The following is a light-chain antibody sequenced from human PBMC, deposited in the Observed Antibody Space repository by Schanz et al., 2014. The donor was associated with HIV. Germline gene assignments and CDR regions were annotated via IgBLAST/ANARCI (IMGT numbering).Light chain of an antibody. J-gene: IGKJ2*01. V-gene: IGKV1-5*03. CDR3: QQYNGYSYT. Sequence: DIQMTQSPSTLSASVGDRVTITCRASQSISSWLAWYQQKPGKVPKLLIFKASSLESGVPSRFSGSGSGTEFTLTINSLQPDDFATYYCQQYNGYSYTFGQGTKLLI. CDR1: QSISSW. CDR2: KAS.